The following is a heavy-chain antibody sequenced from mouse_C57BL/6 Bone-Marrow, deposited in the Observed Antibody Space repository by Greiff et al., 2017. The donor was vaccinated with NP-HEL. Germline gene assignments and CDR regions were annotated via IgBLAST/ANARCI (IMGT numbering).Heavy chain of an antibody. V-gene: IGHV1-50*01. Sequence: QVQLQQPGAELVKPGASVKLSCKASGYTFTSYWMQWVKQRPGQGLEWIGEIDPSDSYTNYNQKFKGKGTLTVDTSSSTAYMQLSSLTSEDSAVYYCARGLRRPFAYWGQGTLVTVSA. CDR3: ARGLRRPFAY. CDR1: GYTFTSYW. J-gene: IGHJ3*01. CDR2: IDPSDSYT. D-gene: IGHD2-2*01.